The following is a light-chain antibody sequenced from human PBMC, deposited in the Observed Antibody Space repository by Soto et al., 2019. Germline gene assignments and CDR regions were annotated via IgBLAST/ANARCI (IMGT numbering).Light chain of an antibody. V-gene: IGKV3-11*01. CDR3: QQLTDWPPQWT. CDR1: QSISSY. CDR2: DAS. J-gene: IGKJ1*01. Sequence: EIVLTQSPGPLSLSPGETATLSCRSSQSISSYVAWYQQKPGQAPRLLIYDASSRATGIPARFSGSGSGTDFTLTISSLEPEDFAVYYCQQLTDWPPQWTLGQGTKVDIK.